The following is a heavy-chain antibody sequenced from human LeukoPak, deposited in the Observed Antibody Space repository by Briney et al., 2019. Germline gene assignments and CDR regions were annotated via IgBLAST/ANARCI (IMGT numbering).Heavy chain of an antibody. J-gene: IGHJ4*02. V-gene: IGHV1-8*03. CDR2: MDPNSGNT. CDR3: ARGVLRYFDWLSSHFDY. D-gene: IGHD3-9*01. CDR1: GYTFTSYD. Sequence: ASVKVSCKASGYTFTSYDINWVRQATGQGLEWMGWMDPNSGNTGYAQKFQGRVTITRNTSISTAYMELSRLRSDDTAVYYCARGVLRYFDWLSSHFDYWGQGTLVTVSS.